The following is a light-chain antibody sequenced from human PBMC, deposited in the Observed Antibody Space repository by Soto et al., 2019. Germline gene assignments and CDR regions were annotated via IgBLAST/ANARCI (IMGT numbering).Light chain of an antibody. CDR1: QSVNNQ. Sequence: EIVLTHSQATLSVSTGERVTLSGLASQSVNNQVTWYQQKPGQAPRLLIFGASTRATGIPARFSGSGSVTEFTLTISSLQSEDFAVYYCQQYNNWPPITFGQGTLLEIK. J-gene: IGKJ5*01. CDR2: GAS. V-gene: IGKV3-15*01. CDR3: QQYNNWPPIT.